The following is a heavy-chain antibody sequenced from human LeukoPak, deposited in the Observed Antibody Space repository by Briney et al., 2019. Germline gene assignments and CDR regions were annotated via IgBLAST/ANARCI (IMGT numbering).Heavy chain of an antibody. V-gene: IGHV3-30*02. CDR3: AKDGTSYYYIYY. CDR2: IRYDGSNT. CDR1: GFTFSSYG. Sequence: RSLRLSCAASGFTFSSYGMHWVRPAPGKGLEWLAFIRYDGSNTYYADSVKGRFTVSRDDSKNTLYLQMNSLRGDDTAVYYCAKDGTSYYYIYYWGQGTLVTVSS. D-gene: IGHD2/OR15-2a*01. J-gene: IGHJ4*02.